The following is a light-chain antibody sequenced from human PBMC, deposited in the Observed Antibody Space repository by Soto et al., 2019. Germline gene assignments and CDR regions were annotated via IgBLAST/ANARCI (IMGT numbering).Light chain of an antibody. J-gene: IGLJ1*01. V-gene: IGLV2-14*01. CDR2: EVS. CDR3: SSYTSSSTL. CDR1: SSDVGSYNY. Sequence: QSVLTQPASVSGSPGQSITISCTGTSSDVGSYNYVSWYQQHPGKAPKLMSYEVSDRPSGISSRFSGSKSGNPASLTISGLQTEDEADYYCSSYTSSSTLFGTGTKVTVL.